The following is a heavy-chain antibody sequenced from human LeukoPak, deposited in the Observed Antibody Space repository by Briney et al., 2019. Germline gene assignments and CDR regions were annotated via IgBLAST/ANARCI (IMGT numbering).Heavy chain of an antibody. D-gene: IGHD6-6*01. CDR3: ARIQSRIIAARPGNPSFDY. CDR1: GYTFTSYD. V-gene: IGHV1-18*01. Sequence: GSVKVSCKASGYTFTSYDISWVRQAPGQGLEWMGWISSYKDNTHYAQKLQGRVTMTTDTSTSTVYMELKSLRSDDTAVYYCARIQSRIIAARPGNPSFDYWGRGTLVTVRS. J-gene: IGHJ4*02. CDR2: ISSYKDNT.